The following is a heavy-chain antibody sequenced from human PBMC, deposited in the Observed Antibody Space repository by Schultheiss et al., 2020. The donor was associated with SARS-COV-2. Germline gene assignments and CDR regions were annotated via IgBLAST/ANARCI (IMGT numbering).Heavy chain of an antibody. CDR1: GFTFSSYA. V-gene: IGHV3-23*03. CDR2: IYSGGST. CDR3: AKPDYGAVDY. D-gene: IGHD4-17*01. Sequence: GGSLRLSCAASGFTFSSYAMSWVRQAPGKGLEWVSVIYSGGSTYYADSVKGRFTISRHNSKNTLYLQMNSLRAEDTAVYYCAKPDYGAVDYWGQGTLVTVSS. J-gene: IGHJ4*02.